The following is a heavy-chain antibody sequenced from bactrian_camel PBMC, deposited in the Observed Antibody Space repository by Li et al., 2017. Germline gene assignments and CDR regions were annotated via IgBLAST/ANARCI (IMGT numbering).Heavy chain of an antibody. V-gene: IGHV3-3*01. CDR2: FSSTGRSS. J-gene: IGHJ4*01. D-gene: IGHD2*01. CDR3: AAARNGYCYTFRAGQYNY. Sequence: HVQLVESGGGSVQVGGSLRLSCVASGDTISRYCMGWFRQIPDKEREVVAAFSSTGRSSLHADSVKGRIRVSQDNAGITIYLQMNSLKPEDTAMYYCAAARNGYCYTFRAGQYNYWGQGTQVTVS. CDR1: GDTISRYC.